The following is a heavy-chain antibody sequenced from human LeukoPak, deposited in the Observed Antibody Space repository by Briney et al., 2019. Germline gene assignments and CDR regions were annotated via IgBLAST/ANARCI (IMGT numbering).Heavy chain of an antibody. CDR1: GFTLSDHY. J-gene: IGHJ4*02. CDR2: TGNRGNSYTT. V-gene: IGHV3-72*01. Sequence: GGSLRLSCAASGFTLSDHYMDWVRQAPGKGLEWVGRTGNRGNSYTTEYAASVKGRFTISRDDSRNSLYLQMNSLKAEDTAVYYCTSLSGYSGYDPLYYWGQGTLVTVSS. CDR3: TSLSGYSGYDPLYY. D-gene: IGHD5-12*01.